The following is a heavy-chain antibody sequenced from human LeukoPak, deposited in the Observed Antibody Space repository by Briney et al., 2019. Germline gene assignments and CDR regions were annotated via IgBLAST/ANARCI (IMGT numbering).Heavy chain of an antibody. D-gene: IGHD6-13*01. J-gene: IGHJ6*02. CDR3: AGYSSSWYGMDV. V-gene: IGHV4-59*01. CDR2: IYYSGST. Sequence: SETLSLTCTVSGGSISSYYWSWIRQPPGKGLEWIGYIYYSGSTNYNPSLKSRVTISVDTSKNQFSLKLSSVTAADTAVYYCAGYSSSWYGMDVWGQGTTVTVSS. CDR1: GGSISSYY.